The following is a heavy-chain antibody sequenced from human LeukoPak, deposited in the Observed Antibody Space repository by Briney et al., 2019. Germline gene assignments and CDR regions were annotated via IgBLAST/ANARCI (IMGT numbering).Heavy chain of an antibody. J-gene: IGHJ1*01. D-gene: IGHD4-11*01. CDR3: AKDAQRGFDYSNSLQN. Sequence: SGGSLRLSCAASGFTFIHYGMHWVRQTPGAGLEWVAVIWSDGSDKYYAKSVKGRFTISRDNSKNSLFLQMNSLRAEDTAVYYCAKDAQRGFDYSNSLQNWGQGILVTVSS. CDR1: GFTFIHYG. V-gene: IGHV3-33*06. CDR2: IWSDGSDK.